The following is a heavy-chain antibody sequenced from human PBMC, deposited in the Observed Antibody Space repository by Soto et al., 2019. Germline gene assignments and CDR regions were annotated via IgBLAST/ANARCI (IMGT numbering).Heavy chain of an antibody. V-gene: IGHV3-30*03. J-gene: IGHJ4*02. CDR3: AREFGKSDYDFWSGYCYDY. CDR2: ISYDGSNK. D-gene: IGHD3-3*01. CDR1: GFTFSSYG. Sequence: GGSLRLSCAASGFTFSSYGMHWVRQAPGKGLEWVAVISYDGSNKYYADSVKGRFTISRDNSKNTLYLQMNSLRAEDTAVYYCAREFGKSDYDFWSGYCYDYWGQGTLVTVSS.